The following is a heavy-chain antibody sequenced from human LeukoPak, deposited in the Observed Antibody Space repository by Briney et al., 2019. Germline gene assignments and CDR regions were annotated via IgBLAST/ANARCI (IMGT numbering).Heavy chain of an antibody. CDR1: GYTFTSYY. D-gene: IGHD4-17*01. Sequence: ASVKVSCKASGYTFTSYYMHWVRQAPGQGLEWMGIINPSGGSTSYAQNFQGRVTMTRDMSTSTVYMELSSLRSEDTAVYYCARAPYGDYGNYYYYYYMDVWGKGTTVTVSS. CDR2: INPSGGST. CDR3: ARAPYGDYGNYYYYYYMDV. V-gene: IGHV1-46*01. J-gene: IGHJ6*03.